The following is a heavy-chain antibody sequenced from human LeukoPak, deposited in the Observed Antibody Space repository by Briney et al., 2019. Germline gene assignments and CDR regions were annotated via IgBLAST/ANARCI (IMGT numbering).Heavy chain of an antibody. J-gene: IGHJ4*02. D-gene: IGHD4-17*01. Sequence: GASLKVSCKASGYTFTSYYMHCVRQAPGQGLEWMGIINPSGGSTSYAQKFQGRVTMTRDTSTSTVYMEPVSLRAVDTAVYYCARATVTTAYFDYWGQGTLVTVSS. CDR2: INPSGGST. CDR1: GYTFTSYY. CDR3: ARATVTTAYFDY. V-gene: IGHV1-46*01.